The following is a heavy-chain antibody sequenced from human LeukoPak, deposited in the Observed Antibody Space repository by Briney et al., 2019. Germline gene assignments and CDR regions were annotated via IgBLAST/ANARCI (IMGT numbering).Heavy chain of an antibody. Sequence: GGSLRLSCAASGFTFSSYSMNSVHQAPGKGLEWVSSISRNSNYIYYAHSVKGPFTISRDNAKNSLYLQMNSLRAEDTAVYYCARDDGSGSLDYWGQGTLVTVSS. CDR2: ISRNSNYI. D-gene: IGHD3-10*01. V-gene: IGHV3-21*01. CDR1: GFTFSSYS. J-gene: IGHJ4*02. CDR3: ARDDGSGSLDY.